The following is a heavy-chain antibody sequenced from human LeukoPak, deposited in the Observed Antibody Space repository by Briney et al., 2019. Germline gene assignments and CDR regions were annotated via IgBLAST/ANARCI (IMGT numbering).Heavy chain of an antibody. CDR3: ARELGFCSSTSCPLYHF. CDR2: VNPNNGGT. J-gene: IGHJ4*02. CDR1: GYRFTVYY. V-gene: IGHV1-2*02. Sequence: ASVKVSCKASGYRFTVYYVHWMRQAPGQGLEWMGWVNPNNGGTTFAQKFHGRVTMTRDTSITTAYMELSRLTSDDTAVYYCARELGFCSSTSCPLYHFWGQGTLVTVSS. D-gene: IGHD2-2*01.